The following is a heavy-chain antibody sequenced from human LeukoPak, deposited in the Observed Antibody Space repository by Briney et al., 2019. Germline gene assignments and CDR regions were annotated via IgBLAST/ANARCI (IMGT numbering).Heavy chain of an antibody. Sequence: PGESLKISCKGSGYSFTNYWIGWVRQMPGKGLEWMGIIYPGDSDTRYSPSFQGQVTISADKSISTAYLQWSSLKASDTAMYYCTRHGRDNNANIPFDYWGQGTLVTVSS. CDR3: TRHGRDNNANIPFDY. CDR1: GYSFTNYW. D-gene: IGHD1-1*01. V-gene: IGHV5-51*01. J-gene: IGHJ4*02. CDR2: IYPGDSDT.